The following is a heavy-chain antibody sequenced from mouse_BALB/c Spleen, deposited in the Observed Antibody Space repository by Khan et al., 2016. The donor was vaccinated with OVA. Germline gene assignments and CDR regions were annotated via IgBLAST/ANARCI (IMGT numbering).Heavy chain of an antibody. Sequence: QIQLVQSGAELVRPGTSVKMSCKAAGYTFTNYWIGWVKQSPGHGLEWIGDIYPGGGYTNYNEKFKGKATLTADTSSSTAYMQLNSLTSGDSDIYYCASRRAARATWNNFDYWGQGTTLTVSS. V-gene: IGHV1-63*02. J-gene: IGHJ2*01. CDR3: ASRRAARATWNNFDY. CDR2: IYPGGGYT. D-gene: IGHD3-1*01. CDR1: GYTFTNYW.